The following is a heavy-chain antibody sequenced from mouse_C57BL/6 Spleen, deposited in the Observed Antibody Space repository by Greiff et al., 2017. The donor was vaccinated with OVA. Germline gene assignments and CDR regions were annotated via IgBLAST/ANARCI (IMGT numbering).Heavy chain of an antibody. CDR3: ARYSSGFPYYAMDD. J-gene: IGHJ4*01. D-gene: IGHD3-2*02. V-gene: IGHV1-82*01. CDR1: GYAFSSSW. Sequence: VQLQQSGPELVKPGASVKISCKASGYAFSSSWMNWVKQRPGKGLEWIGRIYPGDGDPNYNGKFKGKAPLTADKSSSTASMQLSSLTSEDSAVYFCARYSSGFPYYAMDDWGKGTSVTVAS. CDR2: IYPGDGDP.